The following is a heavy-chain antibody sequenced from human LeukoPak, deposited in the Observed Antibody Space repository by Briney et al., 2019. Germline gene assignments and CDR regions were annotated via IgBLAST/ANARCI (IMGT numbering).Heavy chain of an antibody. D-gene: IGHD1-7*01. J-gene: IGHJ4*02. V-gene: IGHV1-2*06. Sequence: GASVKLSCKASGNTFTRYFIHWVRHAPGQGLEWMGRINANAGGTQYAQHFQGRVTMTRDTPTNTAYTELSSLSADDTPLCYSAREILVLAGTTSYYFVYCGQRTLCTLSP. CDR3: AREILVLAGTTSYYFVY. CDR1: GNTFTRYF. CDR2: INANAGGT.